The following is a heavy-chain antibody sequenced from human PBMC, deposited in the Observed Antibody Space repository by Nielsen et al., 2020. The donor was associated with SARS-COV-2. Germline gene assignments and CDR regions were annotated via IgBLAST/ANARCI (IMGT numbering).Heavy chain of an antibody. CDR3: AGHLSWYGMDV. J-gene: IGHJ6*02. D-gene: IGHD3-16*02. V-gene: IGHV3-33*01. Sequence: WIPQPPGKGLEWVAVIWYDGSNKYYADSVKGRFTISRDNSKNTLYLQMNSLRAEDTAVYYCAGHLSWYGMDVWGQGTTVTVSS. CDR2: IWYDGSNK.